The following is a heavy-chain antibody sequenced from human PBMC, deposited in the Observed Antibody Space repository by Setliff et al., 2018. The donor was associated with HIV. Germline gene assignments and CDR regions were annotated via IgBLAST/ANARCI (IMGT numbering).Heavy chain of an antibody. CDR2: IYYSGST. J-gene: IGHJ3*02. CDR1: GGSISSSSYY. V-gene: IGHV4-39*01. CDR3: ARGTTLNVVPDAFDI. D-gene: IGHD4-17*01. Sequence: SETLSLTCTVSGGSISSSSYYWGWIRQPPGKGLEWIGSIYYSGSTYYNPSLKSRVTISVDTSKNQFSLRLNSLTAADTAVYYCARGTTLNVVPDAFDIWGQGTMVTVS.